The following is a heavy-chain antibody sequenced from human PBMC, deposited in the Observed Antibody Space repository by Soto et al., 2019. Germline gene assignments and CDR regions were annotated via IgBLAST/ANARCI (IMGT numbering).Heavy chain of an antibody. CDR1: GFTFSSFI. CDR3: AKDRAATGYPKFDC. D-gene: IGHD3-9*01. J-gene: IGHJ4*02. V-gene: IGHV3-23*01. CDR2: ITAYGGGT. Sequence: GGSLRLSCTASGFTFSSFIMNLVRQAPGEGLERISTITAYGGGTLYADSVKGRFTISRDNSKNTLYLQMNNLRAEDTALYCCAKDRAATGYPKFDCWGQGTQVTVSS.